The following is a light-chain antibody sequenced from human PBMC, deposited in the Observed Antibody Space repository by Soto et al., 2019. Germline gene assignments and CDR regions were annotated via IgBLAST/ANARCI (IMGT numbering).Light chain of an antibody. J-gene: IGKJ4*01. CDR1: QSVSSN. Sequence: IVLTQSTATLSVSPGERATLSCRASQSVSSNLAWYRQKPGQAPRLLIYGASTRATGIPARFSGSGSGTEFTLTISSLQSEDFAVYYCQQYDRSPLTFGGGTKVDI. V-gene: IGKV3-15*01. CDR3: QQYDRSPLT. CDR2: GAS.